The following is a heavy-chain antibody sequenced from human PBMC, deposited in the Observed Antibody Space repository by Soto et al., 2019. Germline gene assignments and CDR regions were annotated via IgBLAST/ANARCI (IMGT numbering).Heavy chain of an antibody. J-gene: IGHJ4*02. CDR1: GGTFSSYA. CDR3: ARGAEDYYYDNRGYYSSSTFDY. D-gene: IGHD3-22*01. Sequence: SVKVSCKASGGTFSSYAISWVRQAPGQGLEWMGGIIPIFGTTNYAQKFQGRVTITTDESTSTANIELSSLKSEDTAVYYCARGAEDYYYDNRGYYSSSTFDYWGPGTLVTVSS. V-gene: IGHV1-69*05. CDR2: IIPIFGTT.